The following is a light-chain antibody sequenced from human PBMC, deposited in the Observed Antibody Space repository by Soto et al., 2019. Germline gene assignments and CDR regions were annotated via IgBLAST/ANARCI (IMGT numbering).Light chain of an antibody. CDR1: HSNVGVNA. V-gene: IGLV1-44*01. CDR3: ASWDDDLNGPI. Sequence: QSVLTQPPSASGTPGQRVVISCSGSHSNVGVNAMSWYQHLPGTAPQLLLHTDDQRPSGIPDRFSGSHSGTSASLAISRLQSEDEGHYYCASWDDDLNGPIFGGGTKLTV. CDR2: TDD. J-gene: IGLJ2*01.